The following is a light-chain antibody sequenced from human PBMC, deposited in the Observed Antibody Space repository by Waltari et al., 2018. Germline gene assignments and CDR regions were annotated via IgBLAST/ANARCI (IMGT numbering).Light chain of an antibody. V-gene: IGKV3-11*01. CDR1: QSISTY. Sequence: VVLTQSPATLSLSPGERATLSCRASQSISTYLAWYQQKPGQPPRLLFYDASTRATGVPASFSGVWSWTDFTRTITSLEPDDFAVYYCQQRTIWSGTFGQGTKVEIK. CDR2: DAS. J-gene: IGKJ1*01. CDR3: QQRTIWSGT.